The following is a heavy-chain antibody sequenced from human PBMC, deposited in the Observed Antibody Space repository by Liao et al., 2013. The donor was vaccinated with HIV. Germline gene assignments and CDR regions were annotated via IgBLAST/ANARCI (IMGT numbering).Heavy chain of an antibody. CDR2: MYTSGGT. Sequence: QVQLQESGPGLVKHSETLPLTCTVSGGSISSYNWSWIRQPVGKGLEWIGRMYTSGGTNYNPSLKSRVTMSVDTSKNQFSLKLSSVTAADTAVYYCATDSLAYCGGDCRDDYWGQGTLVTVSS. CDR1: GGSISSYN. D-gene: IGHD2-21*01. V-gene: IGHV4-4*07. J-gene: IGHJ4*02. CDR3: ATDSLAYCGGDCRDDY.